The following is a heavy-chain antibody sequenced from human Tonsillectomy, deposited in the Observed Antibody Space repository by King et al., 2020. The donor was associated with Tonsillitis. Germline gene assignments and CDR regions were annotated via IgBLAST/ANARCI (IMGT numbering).Heavy chain of an antibody. V-gene: IGHV1-46*03. Sequence: VQLVESGAEVKKPGASVKVSCKASGYTFTSYYMHWVRQAPGQGLEWMGIINPSGGSTSYAQKFQGRVTMTRDTSTRTVYMERGSLRAEATAVYYCARDQVAVTRGLPAWCDPWGQGSLVTVSA. CDR3: ARDQVAVTRGLPAWCDP. CDR1: GYTFTSYY. CDR2: INPSGGST. D-gene: IGHD2-15*01. J-gene: IGHJ5*02.